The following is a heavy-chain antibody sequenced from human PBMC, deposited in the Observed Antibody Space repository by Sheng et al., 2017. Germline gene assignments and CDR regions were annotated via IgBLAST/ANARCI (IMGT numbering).Heavy chain of an antibody. J-gene: IGHJ3*01. CDR2: ISGSGGYT. D-gene: IGHD3-9*01. CDR3: AKEMDDIVSGYADAFDV. CDR1: GVTFTKYA. Sequence: EVQLVESGGGLIQPGGSVRLSCAASGVTFTKYAVSWVRQAPGKGLQWVSVISGSGGYTNYADSVRGRFTISRDNSKSTLYLQMNSLRAEDTAVYYCAKEMDDIVSGYADAFDVWGQGTMVTVSS. V-gene: IGHV3-23*04.